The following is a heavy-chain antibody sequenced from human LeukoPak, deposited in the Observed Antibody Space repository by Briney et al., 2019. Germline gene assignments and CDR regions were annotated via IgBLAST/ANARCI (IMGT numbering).Heavy chain of an antibody. Sequence: PGGSQRLSCAASGFTFSSYAMSWVRQAPGKGLEWVSAISGSGGSTYYADSVKGRFTISRDNSKNTLYLQMNSLRAEDTAVYYCAKGGTVVPAREGPFDYCGQGTLVTVSS. J-gene: IGHJ4*02. CDR2: ISGSGGST. D-gene: IGHD2-2*01. CDR1: GFTFSSYA. CDR3: AKGGTVVPAREGPFDY. V-gene: IGHV3-23*01.